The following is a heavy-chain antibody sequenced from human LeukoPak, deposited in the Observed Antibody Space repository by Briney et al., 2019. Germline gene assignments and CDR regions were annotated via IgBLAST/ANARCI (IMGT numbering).Heavy chain of an antibody. CDR2: INHSGST. Sequence: SDTLSLTCAVYGGSFSGYYWSWIRHPPGKGLEWIGEINHSGSTNYNPSLKSRVTISVDTSKNQFSQKLSSVTAADTAVYYCAGWKRYNGSHNDYGGQGNLAMVSS. V-gene: IGHV4-34*01. D-gene: IGHD1-26*01. CDR1: GGSFSGYY. J-gene: IGHJ4*02. CDR3: AGWKRYNGSHNDY.